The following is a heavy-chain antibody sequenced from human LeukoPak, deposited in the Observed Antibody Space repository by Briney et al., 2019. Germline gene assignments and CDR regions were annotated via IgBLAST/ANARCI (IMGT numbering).Heavy chain of an antibody. CDR2: ISSSGSTI. CDR3: ARIGLSALEDAFDI. J-gene: IGHJ3*02. Sequence: GGSLRLSCAASGFTFSDYYMSWIRQAPGRGLEWVSYISSSGSTIYYADSVKGRFTISRDNAKNSLYLQMNSLRAEDTAVCYCARIGLSALEDAFDIWGQGTMVTVSS. V-gene: IGHV3-11*01. D-gene: IGHD3-3*01. CDR1: GFTFSDYY.